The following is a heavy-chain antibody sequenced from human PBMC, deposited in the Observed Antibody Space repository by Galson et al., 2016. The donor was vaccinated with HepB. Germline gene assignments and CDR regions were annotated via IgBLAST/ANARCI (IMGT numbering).Heavy chain of an antibody. CDR2: TSSLGDIL. CDR3: TRDAMGRGSGSYSAFDY. J-gene: IGHJ4*02. D-gene: IGHD1-26*01. V-gene: IGHV3-30-3*01. Sequence: SLRLSCAASGFTFSIFTIHWVRQAPGKGLEWVATTSSLGDILYYADSVKGRFTISRDNSNNILSLQMNSLRAEDTAVYYCTRDAMGRGSGSYSAFDYWGQGTLVTVSS. CDR1: GFTFSIFT.